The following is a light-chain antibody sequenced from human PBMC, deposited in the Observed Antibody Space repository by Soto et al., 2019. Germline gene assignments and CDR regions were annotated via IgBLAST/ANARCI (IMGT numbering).Light chain of an antibody. CDR2: GAT. Sequence: EVVMTQSPATLSVSPGERATLSCRASQSVNSYLAWYQQKPGQPPRLLIYGATTRATGIPARFSGSGSGSDFTLTISSLQSEDFAGYYCQQYNNWPPYPLFGPGNKVYIK. CDR1: QSVNSY. CDR3: QQYNNWPPYPL. V-gene: IGKV3-15*01. J-gene: IGKJ3*01.